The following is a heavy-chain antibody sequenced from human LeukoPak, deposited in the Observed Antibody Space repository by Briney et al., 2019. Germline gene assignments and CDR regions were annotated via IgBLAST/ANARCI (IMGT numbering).Heavy chain of an antibody. J-gene: IGHJ5*02. CDR2: IHYSGST. V-gene: IGHV4-59*01. CDR1: GGSISSYY. CDR3: ARGAIAARLRGNWFDP. Sequence: SETLSLTCTVSGGSISSYYWSWIRQPPGKGLEWIGYIHYSGSTNYNPSLKSRVTISVDTSKNQFSLKLSSVTAADTAVYYCARGAIAARLRGNWFDPWGQGTLVTVSS. D-gene: IGHD6-6*01.